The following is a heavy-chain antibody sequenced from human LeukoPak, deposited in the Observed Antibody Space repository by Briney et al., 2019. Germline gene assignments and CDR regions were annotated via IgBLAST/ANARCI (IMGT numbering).Heavy chain of an antibody. CDR3: ASHDYYGSGSSTPGYYYGMDV. D-gene: IGHD3-10*01. J-gene: IGHJ6*02. V-gene: IGHV5-51*01. CDR1: GYSFSPYW. CDR2: IYPADSDT. Sequence: GESLKISCKGSGYSFSPYWIAWVREMPGKGLEWMGFIYPADSDTRYSPSFQGQVTISADKSISTAYLQWSSLKASDTAMYYCASHDYYGSGSSTPGYYYGMDVWGQGTTVTVSS.